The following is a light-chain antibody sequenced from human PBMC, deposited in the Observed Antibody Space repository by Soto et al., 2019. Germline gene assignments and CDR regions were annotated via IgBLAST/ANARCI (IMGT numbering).Light chain of an antibody. CDR3: HQYNFWPT. CDR2: ATS. Sequence: EILMTQSPATLSVSPGERATLSCRASQSVSRNLAWYQQKPGQSPRLLIYATSTRATGIPARFSGSGSGTEFTLTISSLQSEDFAVYYCHQYNFWPTFGQGTKVDIK. CDR1: QSVSRN. V-gene: IGKV3-15*01. J-gene: IGKJ1*01.